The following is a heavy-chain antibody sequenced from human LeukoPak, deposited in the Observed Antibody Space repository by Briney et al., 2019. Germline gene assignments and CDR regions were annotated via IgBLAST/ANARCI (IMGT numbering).Heavy chain of an antibody. Sequence: RASVKVSCKPYGYTFNTYGITWVRQAPGQGLEWMGWISPYNGNTNLAQKFQGRVTLTTDTSTSTAYMELRSLISDDTAVYYCARGPHERSGYPDDWGQGTLVTVSS. D-gene: IGHD3-22*01. CDR1: GYTFNTYG. CDR2: ISPYNGNT. J-gene: IGHJ4*02. CDR3: ARGPHERSGYPDD. V-gene: IGHV1-18*01.